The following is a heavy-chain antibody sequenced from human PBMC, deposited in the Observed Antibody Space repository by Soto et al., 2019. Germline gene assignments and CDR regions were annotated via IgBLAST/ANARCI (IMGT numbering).Heavy chain of an antibody. V-gene: IGHV3-23*01. Sequence: PGGSLRVFPAASGFSFAGYPVTWVRQAPWKGLEWVSGISGGGASTYYADSVKGRFSISRDNSGNMLYLQMNSLTAGDTAMYYWAKMQAFNCYYGDAASGGLGTRV. CDR2: ISGGGAST. CDR3: AKMQAFNCYYGDAAS. J-gene: IGHJ4*02. CDR1: GFSFAGYP. D-gene: IGHD3-10*01.